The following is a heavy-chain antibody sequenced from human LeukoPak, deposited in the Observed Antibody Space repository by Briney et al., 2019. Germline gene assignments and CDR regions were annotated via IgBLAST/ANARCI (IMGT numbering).Heavy chain of an antibody. CDR2: ISSSSGTI. D-gene: IGHD2-2*01. J-gene: IGHJ6*03. CDR1: GFTFSSYS. V-gene: IGHV3-48*01. Sequence: GGSLRLSCAVSGFTFSSYSMNWVRQAPGRGLEGVSYISSSSGTIYYADSVKGRFTISRDNAKSSLYLQMNSLRAEDTAVYYCARLERALAIVPTTMRKKEMKYYYYMDVWGKGTTVTVSS. CDR3: ARLERALAIVPTTMRKKEMKYYYYMDV.